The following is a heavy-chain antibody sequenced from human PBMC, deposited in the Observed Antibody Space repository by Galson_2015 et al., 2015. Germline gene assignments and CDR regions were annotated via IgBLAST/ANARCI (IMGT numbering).Heavy chain of an antibody. V-gene: IGHV2-5*02. CDR1: GFSLRTRGVG. CDR3: AHRPHDYGDYVAFDI. J-gene: IGHJ3*02. CDR2: LYWDDDK. Sequence: PALVKPTQTLTLTCTFSGFSLRTRGVGVGWIRQPPGKALEWLALLYWDDDKRYSPSLKSRLTITKDTSKNQVVLTMTNMDPVDTATYYCAHRPHDYGDYVAFDIWGQGTMVTVSS. D-gene: IGHD4-17*01.